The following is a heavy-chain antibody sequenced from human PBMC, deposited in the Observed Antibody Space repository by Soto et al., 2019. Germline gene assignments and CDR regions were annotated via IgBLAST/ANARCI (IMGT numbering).Heavy chain of an antibody. CDR3: ARDLSGRSDYGY. Sequence: QVQLVQSGAEVKKPGASVKVSCKASGYTFTNYGISWVRQAPGQGLEWMGWISTYNDDTNYAPQLQGRVTMTTDTSTSTAYMEVRSLRSDDTALYYCARDLSGRSDYGYWGQGTLVTVSS. CDR2: ISTYNDDT. CDR1: GYTFTNYG. D-gene: IGHD3-16*01. J-gene: IGHJ4*02. V-gene: IGHV1-18*01.